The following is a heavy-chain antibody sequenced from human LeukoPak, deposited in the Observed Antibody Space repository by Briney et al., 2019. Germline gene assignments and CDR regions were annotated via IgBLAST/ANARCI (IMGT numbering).Heavy chain of an antibody. V-gene: IGHV4-59*01. CDR1: GGSISNKY. CDR3: ARGAMITFGGVIVKRIWFDP. Sequence: SETLSLTCTVSGGSISNKYWSWIRQPPGKGLEWIGYIYYSGNTNYNPSLKSRVTILVDTSKNQVSLKLSSVTAADTAVYYCARGAMITFGGVIVKRIWFDPWGQGTLVTVSS. J-gene: IGHJ5*02. CDR2: IYYSGNT. D-gene: IGHD3-16*02.